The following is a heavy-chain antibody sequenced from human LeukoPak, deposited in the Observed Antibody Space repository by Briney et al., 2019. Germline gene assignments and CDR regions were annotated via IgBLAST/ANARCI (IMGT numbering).Heavy chain of an antibody. CDR3: AKGGYYDYVWGSYRYTGPFPFDY. V-gene: IGHV3-23*01. D-gene: IGHD3-16*02. J-gene: IGHJ4*02. CDR2: ISGSGGST. CDR1: GFTFSSYA. Sequence: GGSLRLSCAASGFTFSSYAMSWVRQAPGKGLEWVSAISGSGGSTSYADSVKGRFTISRDNSKNTLYLQMNSLRAEDTAVYYCAKGGYYDYVWGSYRYTGPFPFDYWGQGTLVTVSS.